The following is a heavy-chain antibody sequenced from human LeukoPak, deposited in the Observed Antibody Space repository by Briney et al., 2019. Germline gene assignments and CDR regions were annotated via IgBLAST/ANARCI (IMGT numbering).Heavy chain of an antibody. CDR3: ARDIGAAAQGY. CDR1: GYTFTNYG. V-gene: IGHV1-18*01. D-gene: IGHD6-13*01. CDR2: ISAYNGDT. J-gene: IGHJ4*02. Sequence: ASVRVSCKTSGYTFTNYGISWVRQAPGQGLEWMGWISAYNGDTSYAQKLQGRVTMTTDTSTNTAYMELRSLRSDDTAVYYCARDIGAAAQGYWGQGTLVTVSS.